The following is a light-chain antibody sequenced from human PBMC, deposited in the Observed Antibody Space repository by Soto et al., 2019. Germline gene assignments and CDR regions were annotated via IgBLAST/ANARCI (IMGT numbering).Light chain of an antibody. J-gene: IGKJ1*01. CDR3: QQYNYSPWT. CDR1: QGISTW. V-gene: IGKV1-5*01. CDR2: DAS. Sequence: VQMTQSPYTLSASVGYRVTITCRASQGISTWSAWYQQKQGTAPKILIYDASSLESGVPSRFSGSGFGTEFNLTISTLQPDDFATYYCQQYNYSPWTFGQGTKVDIK.